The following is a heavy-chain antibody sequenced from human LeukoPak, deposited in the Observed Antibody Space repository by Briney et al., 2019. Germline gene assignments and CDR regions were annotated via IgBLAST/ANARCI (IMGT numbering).Heavy chain of an antibody. CDR3: ARRPLYGSGSYYTPYFDY. V-gene: IGHV5-10-1*01. CDR1: GYSLTSYW. J-gene: IGHJ4*02. Sequence: GESLKISCKGSGYSLTSYWISWVRQMPGKGLEWMGRIDPSDAYTNYSPSFQGHVTISADKSISTAYLQWSSLKASDTAMYYCARRPLYGSGSYYTPYFDYWGQGTLVTVSS. CDR2: IDPSDAYT. D-gene: IGHD3-10*01.